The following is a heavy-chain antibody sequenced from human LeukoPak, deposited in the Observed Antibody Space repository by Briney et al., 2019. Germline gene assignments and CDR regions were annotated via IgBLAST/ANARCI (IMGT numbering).Heavy chain of an antibody. CDR1: GGSFSGYY. J-gene: IGHJ4*02. CDR2: INHSGST. V-gene: IGHV4-34*01. Sequence: SETLSLTCAVYGGSFSGYYWSWFRQPPGKGLEWIGEINHSGSTNYNPSLKSRVTISVDTSKNQFSLKLSSVTAADTAVYYCARGDHGYFDYWGQGTLVTVSS. CDR3: ARGDHGYFDY.